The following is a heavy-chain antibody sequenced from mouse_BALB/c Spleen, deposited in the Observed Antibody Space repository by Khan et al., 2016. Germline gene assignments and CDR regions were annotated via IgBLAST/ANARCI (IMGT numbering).Heavy chain of an antibody. Sequence: QVQLQQSGAELVRPGTSVKVSCKASGYAFTNYLIEWVKQRPGQGLEWIGVINPGSGGTNYNEKFKGKATLTADKSTSTAFLQFSPLTSADSAVYFCARGYDWYFDVWGAGTTVTVSS. D-gene: IGHD2-14*01. CDR3: ARGYDWYFDV. CDR1: GYAFTNYL. V-gene: IGHV1-54*01. CDR2: INPGSGGT. J-gene: IGHJ1*01.